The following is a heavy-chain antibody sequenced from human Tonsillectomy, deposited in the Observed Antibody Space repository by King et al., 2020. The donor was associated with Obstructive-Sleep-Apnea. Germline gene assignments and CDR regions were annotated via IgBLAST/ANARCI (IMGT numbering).Heavy chain of an antibody. CDR3: ARDNCGDNPPFYGMDV. CDR1: GFSFSSYT. D-gene: IGHD2-21*01. J-gene: IGHJ6*02. CDR2: ISDNGNNK. Sequence: VQLVESGGGVVQPGRSLRLSCAASGFSFSSYTMYWVRQAPGKGLEWVSLISDNGNNKFYADSVEGRFAISRDNSRDTLYLQMNSLRAEDTAVYYCARDNCGDNPPFYGMDVWGRGTTVTVSS. V-gene: IGHV3-30*09.